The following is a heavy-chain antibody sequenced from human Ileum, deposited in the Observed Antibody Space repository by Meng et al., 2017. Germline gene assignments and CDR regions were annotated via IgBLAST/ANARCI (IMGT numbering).Heavy chain of an antibody. V-gene: IGHV4-34*01. Sequence: QVEVHHWGAGLLKPSESLSLTCAVYGGCFSGYYWSWIRQPPGKGLEWIGEINHSGSTNYNPSLKSRVTISVDTSKNQFSLKLSSVTAADTAVYYCARGGGRYGPDFDYWGQGTLVTVSS. CDR2: INHSGST. CDR3: ARGGGRYGPDFDY. D-gene: IGHD3-16*01. J-gene: IGHJ4*02. CDR1: GGCFSGYY.